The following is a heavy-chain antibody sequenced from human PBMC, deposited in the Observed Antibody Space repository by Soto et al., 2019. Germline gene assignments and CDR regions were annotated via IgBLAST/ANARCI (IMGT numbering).Heavy chain of an antibody. J-gene: IGHJ1*01. D-gene: IGHD3-3*01. V-gene: IGHV3-23*01. CDR1: GFTFSNYA. Sequence: EVHLLQSGGGLVQPGGSLRLSCTASGFTFSNYAMSWVRQAPGKGLEWVSAISGSGGGTYYADAVKGRFTISRDNSKNTLYLQMNSLTVEDTAVYYCASDRYYDFWLLHWGQGTLVTVSS. CDR3: ASDRYYDFWLLH. CDR2: ISGSGGGT.